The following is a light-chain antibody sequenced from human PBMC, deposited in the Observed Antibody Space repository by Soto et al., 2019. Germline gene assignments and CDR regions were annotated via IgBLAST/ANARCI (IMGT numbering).Light chain of an antibody. CDR1: SSDVGGYDY. J-gene: IGLJ1*01. Sequence: QSALTQPRSVSGSPAQSVTISCTGTSSDVGGYDYVSWYQQHPGKAPKLMIYDVSKRPSGVPDRFSGSKSGNTASLTISGLQAEDEADYYCCSFAGGDTYVFGTGTKLTVL. CDR2: DVS. V-gene: IGLV2-11*01. CDR3: CSFAGGDTYV.